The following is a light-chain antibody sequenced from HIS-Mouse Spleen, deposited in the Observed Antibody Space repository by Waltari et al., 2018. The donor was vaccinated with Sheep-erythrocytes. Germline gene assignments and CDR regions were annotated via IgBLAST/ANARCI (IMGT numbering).Light chain of an antibody. CDR1: RSDVGGYNY. J-gene: IGLJ1*01. CDR3: CSYAGSYNHV. V-gene: IGLV2-11*01. CDR2: DVS. Sequence: QSALTQPRSVSGSPGQSVTISCTGTRSDVGGYNYVSWYQQHPGKAPKLMTYDVSKRPSGVPDRFSGSKSGNTASLTISGLQAEDEADYYCCSYAGSYNHVFATGTKVTVL.